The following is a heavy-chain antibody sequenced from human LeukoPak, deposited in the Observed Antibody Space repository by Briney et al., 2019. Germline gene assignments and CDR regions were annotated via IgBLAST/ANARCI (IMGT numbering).Heavy chain of an antibody. V-gene: IGHV4-59*08. CDR2: IYYSGST. CDR3: ARHLLAFDSSGWYYFDY. J-gene: IGHJ4*02. CDR1: GGSISSYY. D-gene: IGHD6-19*01. Sequence: PSETLSLTCTVSGGSISSYYWSWIRQPPGKGLEWIGYIYYSGSTNYNPSLKSRVTISVDTSKNQFSLKLSSVTAADTAVYYCARHLLAFDSSGWYYFDYWGQGTLVTVSS.